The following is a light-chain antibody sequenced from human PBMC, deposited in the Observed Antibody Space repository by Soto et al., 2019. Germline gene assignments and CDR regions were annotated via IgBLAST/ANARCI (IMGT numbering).Light chain of an antibody. CDR3: AAWDASLSSVL. CDR1: SSSIGSNY. Sequence: QSVLTQPPSASGTPGQRVTISCSGSSSSIGSNYVYWYQQFPGTTPKVLIYRNDQRPSGVPDRFSGSKSGTSASLAISGLRSEDEADYYCAAWDASLSSVLFGGGTKLTVL. V-gene: IGLV1-47*01. CDR2: RND. J-gene: IGLJ2*01.